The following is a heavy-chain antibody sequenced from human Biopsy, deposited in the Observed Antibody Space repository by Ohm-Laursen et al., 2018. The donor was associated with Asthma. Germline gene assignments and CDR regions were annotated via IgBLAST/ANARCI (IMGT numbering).Heavy chain of an antibody. CDR2: TSVYNGNT. J-gene: IGHJ6*02. D-gene: IGHD3-10*01. V-gene: IGHV1-18*01. Sequence: ASVKVSCKTSGYTFNSAGITWVRQAPGQGLEWMGWTSVYNGNTKVAQKLQDRVAMITDTSTSTAYMELRSLRSDDTAVYFCARAVDYSHYYGIDVWGQGTTVTVS. CDR1: GYTFNSAG. CDR3: ARAVDYSHYYGIDV.